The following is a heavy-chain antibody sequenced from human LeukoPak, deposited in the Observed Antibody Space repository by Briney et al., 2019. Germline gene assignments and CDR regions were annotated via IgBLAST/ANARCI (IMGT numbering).Heavy chain of an antibody. CDR2: ISGSGGST. V-gene: IGHV3-23*01. CDR3: ARVKMATINRCFDY. CDR1: GFTFSSYA. Sequence: PGGSLRLSCVASGFTFSSYAMSWVRQAPEKGLEWVSSISGSGGSTYYADSVKGRFTISRDNSKNTLYLQMNSLRAEDTAVYYCARVKMATINRCFDYWGQGTLVTVSS. D-gene: IGHD5-24*01. J-gene: IGHJ4*02.